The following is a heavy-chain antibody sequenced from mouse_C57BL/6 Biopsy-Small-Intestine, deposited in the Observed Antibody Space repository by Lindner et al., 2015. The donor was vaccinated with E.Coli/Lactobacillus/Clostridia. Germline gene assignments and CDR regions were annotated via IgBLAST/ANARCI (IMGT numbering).Heavy chain of an antibody. D-gene: IGHD2-2*01. CDR2: TIPIFGTG. J-gene: IGHJ4*01. CDR3: ARAYGSGNWFDP. Sequence: SVKVSCKASGGTVTRFAMTWVRQAPGQGLEWMGGTIPIFGTGNYAQKFQGRVTFTADESTNTAYMEVTSLTSEDTAIYYCARAYGSGNWFDPWGQGTLLTVSS. V-gene: IGHV1-74*01. CDR1: GGTVTRFA.